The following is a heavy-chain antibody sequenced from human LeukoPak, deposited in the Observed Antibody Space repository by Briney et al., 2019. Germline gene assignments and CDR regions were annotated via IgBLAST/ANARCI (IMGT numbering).Heavy chain of an antibody. CDR1: GFTVSSNY. Sequence: GGSLRLSCAASGFTVSSNYMNWVRQAPGKGLEWVSVLYAGGSTYYADSVKGRFTISRDNTKNTVYLQMDSLRAEDTAVYYCARDSGGWSVDYWGQGTLVTVSS. CDR2: LYAGGST. CDR3: ARDSGGWSVDY. V-gene: IGHV3-66*01. J-gene: IGHJ4*02. D-gene: IGHD6-19*01.